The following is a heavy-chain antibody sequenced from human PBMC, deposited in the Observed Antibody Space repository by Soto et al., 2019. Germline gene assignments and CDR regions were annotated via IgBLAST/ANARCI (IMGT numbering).Heavy chain of an antibody. CDR1: GGSITNYW. J-gene: IGHJ4*02. D-gene: IGHD3-22*01. CDR3: ARRYYDDRTTYSPFDH. Sequence: PVVPMKVSWKVAGGSITNYWIRWMRQIPGKGLEWMGIIYPGDSDTRYSPSFQGQVTISADKSISTAYLQWSSLKASDTAMYYCARRYYDDRTTYSPFDHWGQGTLVTVSS. CDR2: IYPGDSDT. V-gene: IGHV5-51*01.